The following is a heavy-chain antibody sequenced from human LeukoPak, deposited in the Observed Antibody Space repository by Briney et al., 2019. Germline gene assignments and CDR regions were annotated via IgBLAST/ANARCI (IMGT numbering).Heavy chain of an antibody. CDR2: INPNSGGT. J-gene: IGHJ4*02. Sequence: ASVKVSCKASGYTFTGYYMHWVRQAPGQGLEWMGWINPNSGGTNYAQKFQGRVTMTRDTSISTAYVELSRLRSDDTAVYYCASPSDSSSWYSFDYWGQGTLVTVSS. V-gene: IGHV1-2*02. CDR3: ASPSDSSSWYSFDY. D-gene: IGHD6-13*01. CDR1: GYTFTGYY.